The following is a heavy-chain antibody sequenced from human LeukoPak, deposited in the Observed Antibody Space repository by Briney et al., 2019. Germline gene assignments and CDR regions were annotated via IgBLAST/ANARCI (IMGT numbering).Heavy chain of an antibody. CDR1: GGTFSSYA. J-gene: IGHJ4*02. Sequence: ASVKVSCKASGGTFSSYAISWVRQAPGQGLEWMGGIIPIFGTANYAQKFQGRVTITADESTSTAYMELSSLRSEDTAVYYCASGYCSSTSCYETFDYWGQGTLVTASS. V-gene: IGHV1-69*13. D-gene: IGHD2-2*03. CDR3: ASGYCSSTSCYETFDY. CDR2: IIPIFGTA.